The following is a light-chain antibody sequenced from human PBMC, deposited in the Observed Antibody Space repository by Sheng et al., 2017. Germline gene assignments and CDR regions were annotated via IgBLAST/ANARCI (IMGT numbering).Light chain of an antibody. CDR1: QGIGSW. CDR3: QQYNIWPLGYT. V-gene: IGKV1-12*02. Sequence: DIQMTQSPSSVSASVGDRVTITCRASQGIGSWLAWYQQKPGNAPKLLIYAASSLQSGVPSRFSGSESGIDFTLTISSLQSEDFAVYYCQQYNIWPLGYTFGQGTKLEIK. CDR2: AAS. J-gene: IGKJ2*01.